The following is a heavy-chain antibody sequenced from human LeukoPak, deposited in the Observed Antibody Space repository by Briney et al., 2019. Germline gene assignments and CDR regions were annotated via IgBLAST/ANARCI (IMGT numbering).Heavy chain of an antibody. V-gene: IGHV3-74*01. D-gene: IGHD4-17*01. CDR2: IKIDGSGT. CDR3: ARASTTVPNLLDH. J-gene: IGHJ4*02. Sequence: PGGSLRLSCVASGFTFSSYWMHWVRQAPGKGLVWVSRIKIDGSGTGYADSVKGRFTISRDNAKNTLYLQTSSLRAEDTAVYYCARASTTVPNLLDHWGRGTLVTVSS. CDR1: GFTFSSYW.